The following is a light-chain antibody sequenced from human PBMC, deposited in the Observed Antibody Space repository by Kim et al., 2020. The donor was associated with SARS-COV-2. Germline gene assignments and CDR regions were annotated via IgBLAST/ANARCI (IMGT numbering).Light chain of an antibody. Sequence: VAVGQTVRITCQGDSLRSYYATWYQQKPGQAPILVIYGKNNRPSGIPDRFSGSSSGNTASLTIAGTQAGDEADYYCLSRDSNNNVLFGGGTQLTVL. J-gene: IGLJ2*01. V-gene: IGLV3-19*01. CDR1: SLRSYY. CDR3: LSRDSNNNVL. CDR2: GKN.